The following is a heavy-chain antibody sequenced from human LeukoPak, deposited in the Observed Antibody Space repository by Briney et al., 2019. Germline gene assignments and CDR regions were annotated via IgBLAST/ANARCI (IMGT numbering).Heavy chain of an antibody. CDR3: AKAGGYSSGWAFDY. D-gene: IGHD6-19*01. CDR2: IRGEGTI. V-gene: IGHV3-23*01. Sequence: GGSLRLSCAASGFSFRHYVMSWVRQGPGKGLEWVSSIRGEGTIFYADSPKGRFTISRDNSKNTLYLQMNSLRVEDTAIYYCAKAGGYSSGWAFDYWGQGTLVTVSS. J-gene: IGHJ4*02. CDR1: GFSFRHYV.